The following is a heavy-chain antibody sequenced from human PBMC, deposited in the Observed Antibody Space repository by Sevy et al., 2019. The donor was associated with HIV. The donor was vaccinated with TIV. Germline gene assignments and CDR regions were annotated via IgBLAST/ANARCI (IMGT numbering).Heavy chain of an antibody. CDR3: AKLSAMIATVDYFYYYGMDV. D-gene: IGHD2-21*01. CDR2: LRYDGSNK. J-gene: IGHJ6*02. Sequence: GGSLRLSYVASGFTFSSYGMNWVRQAPGKGPEWVAFLRYDGSNKYYADFVRGRFTISRDNSKNTLYLQMNSLRAEDTAVYYCAKLSAMIATVDYFYYYGMDVWGQGTTVTVSS. V-gene: IGHV3-30*02. CDR1: GFTFSSYG.